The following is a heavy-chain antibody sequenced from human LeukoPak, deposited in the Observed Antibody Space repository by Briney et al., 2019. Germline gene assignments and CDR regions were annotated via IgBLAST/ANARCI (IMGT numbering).Heavy chain of an antibody. V-gene: IGHV3-7*01. J-gene: IGHJ4*02. Sequence: GFLRLSCAASGFTFSSYWMSWVRQAPGKGLEWVANIKQDGSEKYYADSVKGRFTISRDNAKNSLYLQMNSLRADDTAVYYCARDWGVGSGYSYGQGTFDYWGQGTLVTVSS. CDR2: IKQDGSEK. CDR3: ARDWGVGSGYSYGQGTFDY. CDR1: GFTFSSYW. D-gene: IGHD5-18*01.